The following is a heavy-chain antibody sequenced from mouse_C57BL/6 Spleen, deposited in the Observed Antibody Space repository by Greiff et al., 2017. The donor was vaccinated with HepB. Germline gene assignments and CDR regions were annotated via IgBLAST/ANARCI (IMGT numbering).Heavy chain of an antibody. CDR1: GYTFTDYY. J-gene: IGHJ2*01. V-gene: IGHV1-26*01. CDR2: INPNNGGT. CDR3: ARRRLLCFGY. Sequence: VQLQQSGPELVKPGASVKISCKASGYTFTDYYMNWVKQSHGKSLEWIGDINPNNGGTSYNQKFKGKATLTVDKSSSTAYMELRSLTSEDSAVYYCARRRLLCFGYWGQGTTLTVSS. D-gene: IGHD1-1*02.